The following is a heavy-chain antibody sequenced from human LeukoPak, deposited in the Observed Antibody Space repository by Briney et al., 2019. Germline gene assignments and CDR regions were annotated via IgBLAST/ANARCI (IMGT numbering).Heavy chain of an antibody. CDR2: ISSDGSGK. V-gene: IGHV3-7*01. D-gene: IGHD1-26*01. CDR3: GRVRPGDADY. J-gene: IGHJ4*02. Sequence: PGGSLRLSCAASGFTFSTYWMTWIRQAPGKGLERVASISSDGSGKYYMDSVKGRFTISRDNAKNSLFLQMNSLGAEDTAVYHCGRVRPGDADYWGQGTLVTVSS. CDR1: GFTFSTYW.